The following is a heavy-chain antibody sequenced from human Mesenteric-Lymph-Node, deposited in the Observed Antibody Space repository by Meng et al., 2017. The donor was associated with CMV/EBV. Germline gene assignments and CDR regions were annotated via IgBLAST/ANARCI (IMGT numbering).Heavy chain of an antibody. CDR3: AKMGDLAAGGTFVDS. D-gene: IGHD6-13*01. Sequence: SGYTFASYAMNWGRQAPGQGLGWMGWITTNTGAPTYAQAFTGRFVFSLDTSVATAYLQISSLKTEDTAVYFCAKMGDLAAGGTFVDSWGQGTLVTVSS. CDR1: GYTFASYA. V-gene: IGHV7-4-1*02. J-gene: IGHJ4*02. CDR2: ITTNTGAP.